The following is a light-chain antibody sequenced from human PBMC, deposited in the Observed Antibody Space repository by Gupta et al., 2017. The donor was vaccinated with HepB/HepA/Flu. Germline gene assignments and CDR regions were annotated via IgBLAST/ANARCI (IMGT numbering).Light chain of an antibody. CDR3: NSGTYTPTLVV. CDR1: CSDFGDFDH. V-gene: IGLV2-14*01. J-gene: IGLJ2*01. Sequence: SALTQPASVSGSPGRSITISGTGTCSDFGDFDHLSWSQKNPVKSPNLLIYDVDNRPSGVSSRFSGSKSGTTATLTISGLQTEVVGDYYCNSGTYTPTLVVFGGGTKVTVL. CDR2: DVD.